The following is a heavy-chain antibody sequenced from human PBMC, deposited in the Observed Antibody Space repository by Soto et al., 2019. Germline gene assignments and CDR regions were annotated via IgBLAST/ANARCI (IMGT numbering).Heavy chain of an antibody. D-gene: IGHD3-10*01. J-gene: IGHJ4*02. V-gene: IGHV4-4*02. CDR2: IYHSGST. Sequence: QVQLQESGPGLVKPSGTLSLTCAVSGGSINSRYWWSWVRQSPGKGLEWIGEIYHSGSTNYNPSLKPRVTISVDKTKIKFSRNLSSVTAADTAVYYWARDQNGLGNYYTRYFDYWGQGTLVTVSS. CDR3: ARDQNGLGNYYTRYFDY. CDR1: GGSINSRYW.